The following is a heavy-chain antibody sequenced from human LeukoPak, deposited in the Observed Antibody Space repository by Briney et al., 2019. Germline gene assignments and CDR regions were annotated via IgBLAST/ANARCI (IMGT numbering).Heavy chain of an antibody. D-gene: IGHD2-2*01. CDR3: AKVRSTSCYAALDY. V-gene: IGHV3-23*01. CDR2: IGNSGGST. Sequence: GGSLRLSCAASGFTFSSYAMSWVRQAPGKGLEWVSAIGNSGGSTYYADSVKGRFTISRDNSKNTLYLQMNSLRAEDTAVYYCAKVRSTSCYAALDYWGQGTLVTVSS. J-gene: IGHJ4*02. CDR1: GFTFSSYA.